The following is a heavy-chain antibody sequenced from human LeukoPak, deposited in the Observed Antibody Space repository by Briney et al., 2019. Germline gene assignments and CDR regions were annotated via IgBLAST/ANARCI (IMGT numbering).Heavy chain of an antibody. J-gene: IGHJ5*02. Sequence: PSETLSLTCTVSGGSISSYYWSWIRQPPGKGLEWIGYIYYSGSTNYNPSVKSRVTISVDTSKNQFSLKLSSVTAAVTAVYYCARGVLRWLVPNWFDPWGQGTLVTVSS. V-gene: IGHV4-59*01. D-gene: IGHD4-17*01. CDR2: IYYSGST. CDR3: ARGVLRWLVPNWFDP. CDR1: GGSISSYY.